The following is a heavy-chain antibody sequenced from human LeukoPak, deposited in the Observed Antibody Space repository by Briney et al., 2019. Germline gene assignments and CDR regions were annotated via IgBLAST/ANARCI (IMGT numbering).Heavy chain of an antibody. V-gene: IGHV3-30-3*01. J-gene: IGHJ3*02. CDR3: ARVAIVVVTQSHAFDI. CDR1: RFTFNSYA. Sequence: GRSLRLSCAASRFTFNSYAMHWVRQAPGKGLEWVAVISYDGSNKYYADSVKGRFTISRDNSKNTLYLQMNSLRAEDTAVYYCARVAIVVVTQSHAFDIWGQGTMVTVSS. D-gene: IGHD3-22*01. CDR2: ISYDGSNK.